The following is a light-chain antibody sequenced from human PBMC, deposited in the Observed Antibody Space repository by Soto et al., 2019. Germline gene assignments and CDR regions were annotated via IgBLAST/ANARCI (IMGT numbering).Light chain of an antibody. CDR3: QQRNDWPIT. Sequence: EIVLTQSPGTLSLSPGERATLSCRASESVTNNYLAWYQQKPGQAPRLLIHGASNRATGIPARFSGSGSGTDFTLTISSLEPEDFAVYYCQQRNDWPITFGQGTRLEIK. CDR1: ESVTNNY. CDR2: GAS. V-gene: IGKV3-11*01. J-gene: IGKJ5*01.